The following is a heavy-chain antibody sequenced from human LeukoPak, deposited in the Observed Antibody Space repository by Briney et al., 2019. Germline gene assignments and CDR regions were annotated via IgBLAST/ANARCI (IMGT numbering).Heavy chain of an antibody. D-gene: IGHD2/OR15-2a*01. CDR2: TYYRSMWYN. V-gene: IGHV6-1*01. CDR1: GDSFSSNSAA. J-gene: IGHJ4*02. Sequence: SQTLSLTCAISGDSFSSNSAAWIWIRQSRSRGLEWLGRTYYRSMWYNDYALSVKSRITINPDTSKNHFSLQLNSVTPNDTAVYYCSRVTTTTLSDWGQGTLVTVSS. CDR3: SRVTTTTLSD.